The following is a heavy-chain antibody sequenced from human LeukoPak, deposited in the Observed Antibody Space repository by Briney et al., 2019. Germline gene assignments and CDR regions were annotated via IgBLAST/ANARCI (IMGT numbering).Heavy chain of an antibody. J-gene: IGHJ6*03. CDR3: ARLPGYSGYDFSYYYYYMDV. Sequence: SETLSLTCSVSGGSISNNIYYWGWIRQPPGKGLEWIGSIYYSGSTYYNPSLKSRVTISVDTSKNQFSLKLSSVTAADTAVYYCARLPGYSGYDFSYYYYYMDVWGKGTTVTISS. D-gene: IGHD5-12*01. CDR1: GGSISNNIYY. CDR2: IYYSGST. V-gene: IGHV4-39*07.